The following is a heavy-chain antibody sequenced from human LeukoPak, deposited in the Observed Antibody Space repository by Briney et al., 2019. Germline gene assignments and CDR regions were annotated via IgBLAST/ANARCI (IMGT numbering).Heavy chain of an antibody. Sequence: ASETVSCMVSGYSLTELSMFWVRQAPGAGMEWTGGFGPEDGETIYAQQLQGRVTMTEDTCTVTAYMVLSSLSSEDTAVYNCATITYYDWGQGTLVTVSS. CDR1: GYSLTELS. CDR2: FGPEDGET. CDR3: ATITYYD. V-gene: IGHV1-24*01. D-gene: IGHD3-10*01. J-gene: IGHJ4*02.